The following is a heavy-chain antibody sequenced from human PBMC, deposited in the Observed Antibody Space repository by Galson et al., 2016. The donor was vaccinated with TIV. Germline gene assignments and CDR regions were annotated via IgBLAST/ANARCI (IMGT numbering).Heavy chain of an antibody. V-gene: IGHV3-48*04. CDR1: GFTFSDYS. J-gene: IGHJ4*02. Sequence: SLRLSCAASGFTFSDYSMNWVRQAPGKGLEWVSYISSSGGTIYYEGSVKGRFTISRDNAKNSLYLQMNSLRAEDTPVYYCARLYCSTSSCATSYFDCWGQGTLVTVSS. CDR2: ISSSGGTI. D-gene: IGHD2-2*01. CDR3: ARLYCSTSSCATSYFDC.